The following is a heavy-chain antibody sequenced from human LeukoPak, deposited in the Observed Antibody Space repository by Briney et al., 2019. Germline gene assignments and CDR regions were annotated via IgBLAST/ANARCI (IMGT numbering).Heavy chain of an antibody. J-gene: IGHJ4*02. D-gene: IGHD5-12*01. Sequence: SVKVSCKASGGTFSSYAISWVRQAPGQGLEWMGRIIPILGIANYAQKFQGRVTITADTSTSTAYMELRSLRSDDTAVYYCARERSGYDPFDYWGQGTLVTVSS. V-gene: IGHV1-69*04. CDR1: GGTFSSYA. CDR2: IIPILGIA. CDR3: ARERSGYDPFDY.